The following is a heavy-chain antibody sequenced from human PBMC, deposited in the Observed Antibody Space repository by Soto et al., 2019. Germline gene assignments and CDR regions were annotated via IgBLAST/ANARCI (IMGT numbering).Heavy chain of an antibody. D-gene: IGHD3-10*01. CDR1: GFTFSAYG. CDR3: AKDWTRGSGGYPDYFDY. CDR2: ISVSGTST. Sequence: GESLKISCAGSGFTFSAYGMSWVRQAPGKGLEWVSGISVSGTSTYYADSVKGRFTISRDNSKNTLYLQMKRLRAEDTALYYCAKDWTRGSGGYPDYFDYWGQGTLVTVSS. J-gene: IGHJ4*02. V-gene: IGHV3-23*01.